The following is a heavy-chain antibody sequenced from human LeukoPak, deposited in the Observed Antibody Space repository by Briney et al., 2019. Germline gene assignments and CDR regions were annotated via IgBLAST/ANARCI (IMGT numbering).Heavy chain of an antibody. Sequence: QTGGSLRLSCAASGFTFSSYWMSWVRQAPGKGLEWVANIKQDGSEKYYVDSVKGRFTISRDNAKNSLYLQMNSLRAEDTAVYYCARVFRHDSKHYYYYYMDVWGKGTTVTVSS. V-gene: IGHV3-7*01. CDR1: GFTFSSYW. CDR2: IKQDGSEK. J-gene: IGHJ6*03. CDR3: ARVFRHDSKHYYYYYMDV. D-gene: IGHD2-21*01.